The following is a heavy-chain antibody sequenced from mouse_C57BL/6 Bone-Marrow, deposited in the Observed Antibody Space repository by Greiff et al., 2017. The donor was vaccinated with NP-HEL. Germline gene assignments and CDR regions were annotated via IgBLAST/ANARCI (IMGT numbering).Heavy chain of an antibody. D-gene: IGHD2-1*01. Sequence: QVQLQQPGAELVMPGASVKLSCKASGYTFTSYWMHWVKQRPGPGLEWIGEIDPSDSSTNYNQKFKGKSTLTVDKSSSTAYMQLSSLTSEDSAVYYCARERDYGNLAWFAYWGQGTLVTVSA. CDR2: IDPSDSST. J-gene: IGHJ3*01. CDR1: GYTFTSYW. V-gene: IGHV1-69*01. CDR3: ARERDYGNLAWFAY.